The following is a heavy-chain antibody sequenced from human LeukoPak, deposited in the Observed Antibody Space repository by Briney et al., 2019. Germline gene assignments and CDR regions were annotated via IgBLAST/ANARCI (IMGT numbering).Heavy chain of an antibody. Sequence: ASVKVSCKASGYTFTSYGISWVRQAPGQGLEWMGIINPSGGSTTYAQKFQGRVTMTRDTSTSTVYMDLSSLRSEDTAVYYCARSYDSSGPTFDYWGQGTLVTVSS. J-gene: IGHJ4*02. D-gene: IGHD3-22*01. CDR2: INPSGGST. CDR1: GYTFTSYG. CDR3: ARSYDSSGPTFDY. V-gene: IGHV1-46*01.